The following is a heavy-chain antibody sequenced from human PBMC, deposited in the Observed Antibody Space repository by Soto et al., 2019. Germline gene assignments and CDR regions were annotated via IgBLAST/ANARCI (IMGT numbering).Heavy chain of an antibody. D-gene: IGHD2-8*01. V-gene: IGHV3-23*01. CDR3: AKDSTNGVCYLGCGLEP. CDR1: GFTFSSYA. Sequence: GGSLRLSCAASGFTFSSYAMSWVRQAPGKGLEWVSAISGSGGSTYYADTVKGRFTISRDNSKNMLYLQMNSLRAEDTAVYYCAKDSTNGVCYLGCGLEPWGQGTLVTVSS. J-gene: IGHJ5*02. CDR2: ISGSGGST.